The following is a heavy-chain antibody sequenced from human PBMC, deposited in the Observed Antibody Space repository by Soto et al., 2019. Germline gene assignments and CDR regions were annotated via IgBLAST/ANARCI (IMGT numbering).Heavy chain of an antibody. CDR2: INAGNGNT. D-gene: IGHD3-22*01. V-gene: IGHV1-3*01. J-gene: IGHJ6*02. CDR3: SRETLKYSYDSSGKGLYGMEV. CDR1: GYTFTSYA. Sequence: GASVKVSCKASGYTFTSYAMHWVRQAPGQRLEWMGWINAGNGNTKYSQKFQGRVTITRDTSASTAYMELSSLRSEDTAVYYCSRETLKYSYDSSGKGLYGMEVWGQGTTVNAP.